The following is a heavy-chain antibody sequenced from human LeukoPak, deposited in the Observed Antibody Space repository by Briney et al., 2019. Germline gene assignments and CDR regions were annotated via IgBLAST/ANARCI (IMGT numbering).Heavy chain of an antibody. CDR3: ATLGYSGSYPHPY. J-gene: IGHJ4*02. CDR2: ISYDGSNR. D-gene: IGHD1-26*01. V-gene: IGHV3-30*03. CDR1: GFTFSSYG. Sequence: GGSLRLSCAASGFTFSSYGMHWVRQAPGKGLEWVAVISYDGSNRYYADSVKGRFTISRDNSKNTLYLQMNSLRAEDTAVYYCATLGYSGSYPHPYWGQGTLVTVSS.